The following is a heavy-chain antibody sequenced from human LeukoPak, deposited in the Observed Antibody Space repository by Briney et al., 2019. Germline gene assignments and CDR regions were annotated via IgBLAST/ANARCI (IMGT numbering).Heavy chain of an antibody. CDR3: AREGLSCSSTSCYLDY. J-gene: IGHJ4*02. D-gene: IGHD2-2*01. CDR1: GYTFTSYD. V-gene: IGHV1-46*03. CDR2: INPSGGST. Sequence: ASVKVSCKASGYTFTSYDINWVRQATGQGLEWMGIINPSGGSTSYAQKFQGRVTMTRDTSTSTVYMELSSLRSEDTAVYYCAREGLSCSSTSCYLDYWGQGTLVTVSS.